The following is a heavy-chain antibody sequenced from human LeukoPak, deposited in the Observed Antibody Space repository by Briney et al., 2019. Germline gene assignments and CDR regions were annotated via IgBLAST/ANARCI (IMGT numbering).Heavy chain of an antibody. J-gene: IGHJ4*02. CDR3: ARDPESSSFDL. V-gene: IGHV3-7*01. CDR2: IDQGGSVR. Sequence: GGSLRLSCAASGFSFSSYWMSWVRQTPEKGLGFVANIDQGGSVRNYMDSLKGRCTISRDNAKKSLYLEINSLRADDTAVYYCARDPESSSFDLWGRGALVTVSS. CDR1: GFSFSSYW. D-gene: IGHD6-13*01.